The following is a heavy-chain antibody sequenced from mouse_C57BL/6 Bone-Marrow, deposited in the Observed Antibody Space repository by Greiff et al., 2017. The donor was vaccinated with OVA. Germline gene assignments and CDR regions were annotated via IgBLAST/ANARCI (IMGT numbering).Heavy chain of an antibody. Sequence: QVQLKESGAELARPGASVKLSCKASGYTFTSYGISWVKQRTGQGLEWIGEIYPRSGNTYYNEKFKGKATLTADKSSSTAYMELRSLTSEDSAVYFCAREPLITTVVATDYWGQGTTLTVSS. D-gene: IGHD1-1*01. CDR3: AREPLITTVVATDY. CDR2: IYPRSGNT. V-gene: IGHV1-81*01. CDR1: GYTFTSYG. J-gene: IGHJ2*01.